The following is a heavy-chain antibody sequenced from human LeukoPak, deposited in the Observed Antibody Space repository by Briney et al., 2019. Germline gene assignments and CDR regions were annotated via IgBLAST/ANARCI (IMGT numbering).Heavy chain of an antibody. D-gene: IGHD3-3*01. Sequence: PSQTLSLTCTVSGGSISSGSYYWSWIRQPAGKGLEWIGRIYTSGSTNYNPSLKSRVTISVDTSKNQFSLKLSSATAADTAVYYCARDSGSYDFWSGYADYWGQGTLVTVSS. V-gene: IGHV4-61*02. CDR2: IYTSGST. CDR1: GGSISSGSYY. CDR3: ARDSGSYDFWSGYADY. J-gene: IGHJ4*02.